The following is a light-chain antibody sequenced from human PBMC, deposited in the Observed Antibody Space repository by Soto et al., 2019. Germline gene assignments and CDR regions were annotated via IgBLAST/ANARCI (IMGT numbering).Light chain of an antibody. Sequence: EIVLTQSPETLSLSPGERATLSCRSSQSISSYLAWYQQKPGQAPRLLIYDASERATGIPARFSGGGAETDFTLTISSLEPEDFGVYYCQQRANWPITFGQGTRLEIK. CDR1: QSISSY. CDR2: DAS. J-gene: IGKJ5*01. CDR3: QQRANWPIT. V-gene: IGKV3-11*01.